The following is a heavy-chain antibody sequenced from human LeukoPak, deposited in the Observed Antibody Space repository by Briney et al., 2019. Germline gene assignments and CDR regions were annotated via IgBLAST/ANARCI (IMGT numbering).Heavy chain of an antibody. V-gene: IGHV3-11*01. CDR2: ISRGGTPI. CDR1: GFTFSDYY. D-gene: IGHD1-26*01. Sequence: GGSLRLSCAASGFTFSDYYMSWIRQAPGKGLEWISYISRGGTPIYNADSVKGRFTISRGNAKNSLYLQMNSLRAEDTAVYYCVRHRVGAPSGFDPWGQGTLVTVSS. CDR3: VRHRVGAPSGFDP. J-gene: IGHJ5*02.